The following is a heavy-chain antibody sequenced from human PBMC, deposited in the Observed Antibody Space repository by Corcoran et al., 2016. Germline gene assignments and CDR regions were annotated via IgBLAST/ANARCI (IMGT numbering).Heavy chain of an antibody. V-gene: IGHV3-20*01. CDR3: ARGGGSYTGTPFDY. CDR1: GFTFDGHG. Sequence: EVQLVESGGGVVRPGGSLRLSCAASGFTFDGHGMSWVRQVPGKGLEWVSGINWNGGRVDYADSVKGRFTISRDNAKNSLYLHLNSLRAEDTALYHCARGGGSYTGTPFDYWGQGTLITVSS. CDR2: INWNGGRV. D-gene: IGHD3-10*01. J-gene: IGHJ4*02.